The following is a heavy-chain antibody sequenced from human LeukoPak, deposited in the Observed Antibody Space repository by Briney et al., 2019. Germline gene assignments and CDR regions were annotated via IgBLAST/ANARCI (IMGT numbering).Heavy chain of an antibody. CDR3: ARGDYSSGWYGYAFVI. Sequence: GGSLTLSCAASGFTFSSYSMNWVRQAPGKGLEWVSYISSRSTTIYYAASVKGRFTISRANAKNSLHLQMNSLRDDDTAVYYRARGDYSSGWYGYAFVIWGQGTMFTVSS. J-gene: IGHJ3*02. CDR2: ISSRSTTI. V-gene: IGHV3-48*02. D-gene: IGHD6-19*01. CDR1: GFTFSSYS.